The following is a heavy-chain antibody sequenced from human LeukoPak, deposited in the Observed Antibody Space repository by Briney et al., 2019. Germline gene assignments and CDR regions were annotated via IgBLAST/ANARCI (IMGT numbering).Heavy chain of an antibody. Sequence: KTSETLSLTCAVYGGSFSGYYWSWIRQPPGKGLEWIGEINHSGSTNYNPSLKSRVTISVDTSKNQFSLKLSSVTAADTAVYYCARGPLVVAGIAYYFDYWGQGTLVTVSS. CDR1: GGSFSGYY. CDR3: ARGPLVVAGIAYYFDY. CDR2: INHSGST. D-gene: IGHD6-19*01. V-gene: IGHV4-34*01. J-gene: IGHJ4*02.